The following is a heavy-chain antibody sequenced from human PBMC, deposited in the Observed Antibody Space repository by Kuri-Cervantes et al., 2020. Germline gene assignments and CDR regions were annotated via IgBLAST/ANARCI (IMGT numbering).Heavy chain of an antibody. V-gene: IGHV5-51*01. CDR1: GYRFGNYW. Sequence: GESLKISCKAFGYRFGNYWIGWVRQMPGKGLEWMGIIYPGDSDTRYSPSFQGQVTISVDKSISTAYLQWSSLKASDTAMYYCARRSGWYGLGAFDIWGQGAMVTVSS. D-gene: IGHD6-19*01. CDR2: IYPGDSDT. CDR3: ARRSGWYGLGAFDI. J-gene: IGHJ3*02.